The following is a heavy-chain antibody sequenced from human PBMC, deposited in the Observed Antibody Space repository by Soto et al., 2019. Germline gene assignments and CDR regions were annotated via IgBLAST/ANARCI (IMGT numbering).Heavy chain of an antibody. CDR1: GFTFDDYA. D-gene: IGHD5-12*01. CDR3: AKDQRWLQFGGFDY. CDR2: ISWNSGSI. V-gene: IGHV3-9*01. Sequence: GGSLRLSCAASGFTFDDYAMHWVRQAPGKGLEWVSGISWNSGSIGYADSVKGRFTISRDNAKNSLYLQMNSLRAEDTALYYCAKDQRWLQFGGFDYWGQGTLVTVSS. J-gene: IGHJ4*02.